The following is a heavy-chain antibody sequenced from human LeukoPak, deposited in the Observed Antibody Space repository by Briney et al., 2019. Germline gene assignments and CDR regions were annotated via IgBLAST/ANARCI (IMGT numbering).Heavy chain of an antibody. Sequence: PSETLSLTCTVSGYSISSGYYWGWIRPPPGKGLEGIGSIYHSGSTYYNPSLKSRVTISVDTSKNQFSLKLSSVPAADTAVYYCARDLFGIVGASDNWGQGTLVTVSS. CDR3: ARDLFGIVGASDN. CDR2: IYHSGST. D-gene: IGHD1-26*01. V-gene: IGHV4-38-2*02. CDR1: GYSISSGYY. J-gene: IGHJ4*02.